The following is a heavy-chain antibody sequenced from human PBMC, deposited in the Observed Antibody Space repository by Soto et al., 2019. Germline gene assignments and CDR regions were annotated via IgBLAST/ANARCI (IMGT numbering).Heavy chain of an antibody. D-gene: IGHD3-16*01. J-gene: IGHJ6*02. CDR2: ISYDGSRK. CDR1: GFTFSSYG. Sequence: QVRLVESGGGVVQPGRSLRLSCVASGFTFSSYGMHWVRQAPGKGLEWVAVISYDGSRKLSADSVKGRFTISRDNSKNTLFLQMNSLRPEDTAVYYCAKGVELWYYYYGMDVWGQGTTVIVSS. CDR3: AKGVELWYYYYGMDV. V-gene: IGHV3-30*18.